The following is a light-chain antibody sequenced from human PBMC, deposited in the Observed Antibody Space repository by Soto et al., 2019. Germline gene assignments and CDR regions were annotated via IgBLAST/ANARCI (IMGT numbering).Light chain of an antibody. J-gene: IGKJ5*01. V-gene: IGKV1-9*01. CDR1: QGISSY. CDR3: QQLNSYPPA. CDR2: AAS. Sequence: DIQLTHSPSFLSASVGDRVTITCRSSQGISSYLALYQQKPGKAPKLLIYAASTLQSGVPSRFSGSGSGTEFTLTISSLQPEDFATYYCQQLNSYPPAFGQGTRLEIK.